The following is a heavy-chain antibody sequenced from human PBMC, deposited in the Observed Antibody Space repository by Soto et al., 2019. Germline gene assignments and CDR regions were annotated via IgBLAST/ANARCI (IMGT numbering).Heavy chain of an antibody. CDR3: ARAGYSSAYAAFDI. D-gene: IGHD6-19*01. CDR2: IYYSGST. V-gene: IGHV4-30-4*01. Sequence: PSETLSLTCTVSGGSISSADYYWSWIRQPPGKGLEWIGYIYYSGSTYYNPSLKSRVTISVDTSKNQFSLKLSSVTAADTAVYYCARAGYSSAYAAFDIWGQGTMVTVSS. CDR1: GGSISSADYY. J-gene: IGHJ3*02.